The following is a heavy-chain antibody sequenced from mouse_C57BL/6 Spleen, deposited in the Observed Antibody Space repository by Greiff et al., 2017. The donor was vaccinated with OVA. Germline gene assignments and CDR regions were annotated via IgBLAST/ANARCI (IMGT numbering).Heavy chain of an antibody. J-gene: IGHJ4*01. CDR2: ISSGSSTI. V-gene: IGHV5-17*01. CDR3: AGMITPYYYAMDY. Sequence: EVKVVESGGGLVKPGGSLKLSCAASGFTFSDYGMHWVRQAPEKGLEWVAYISSGSSTIYYADTVKGRFTISRDNAKNTLFLQMTSLRSEDTAMYYCAGMITPYYYAMDYWGQGTSVTVSS. D-gene: IGHD2-4*01. CDR1: GFTFSDYG.